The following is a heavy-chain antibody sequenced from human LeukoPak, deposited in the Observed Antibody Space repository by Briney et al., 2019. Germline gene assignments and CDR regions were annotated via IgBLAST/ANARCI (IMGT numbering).Heavy chain of an antibody. V-gene: IGHV3-48*03. CDR3: ARELEGYCSGGSCYEDAFDI. CDR2: ISSSGSTI. D-gene: IGHD2-15*01. Sequence: GGSLRLSCAASGFTFSSYDMNWVRQAPGKGLEWVSYISSSGSTIYYADSVKGRFTISRDNAKNSLYLQMNSLRAEDTAVYYCARELEGYCSGGSCYEDAFDIWGQGTMVTVSS. CDR1: GFTFSSYD. J-gene: IGHJ3*02.